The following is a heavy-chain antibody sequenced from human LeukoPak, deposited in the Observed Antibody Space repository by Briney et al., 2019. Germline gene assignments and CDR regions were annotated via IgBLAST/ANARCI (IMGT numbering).Heavy chain of an antibody. CDR2: ITWDGGRT. Sequence: GGSLRLSCAASGFTFDDYGMHWVRQAPGKGLEWVSLITWDGGRTYYADSVKGRFTISRDNSKNSLYLHMNSLRPEDTALYYCAKGGSYYGYFDYWGQGTLVTVSS. J-gene: IGHJ4*02. CDR1: GFTFDDYG. CDR3: AKGGSYYGYFDY. V-gene: IGHV3-43D*04. D-gene: IGHD1-26*01.